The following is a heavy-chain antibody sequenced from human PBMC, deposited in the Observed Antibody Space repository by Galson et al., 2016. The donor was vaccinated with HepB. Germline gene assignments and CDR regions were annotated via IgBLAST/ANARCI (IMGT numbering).Heavy chain of an antibody. CDR3: SRLMAIGAFDY. J-gene: IGHJ4*02. CDR2: IFYTGTT. V-gene: IGHV4-39*01. CDR1: GGSISTNTHY. D-gene: IGHD5-24*01. Sequence: SETLSLTCTVSGGSISTNTHYWVWVRQPPGKGLEWVGTIFYTGTTYYSPSLKRRVNVSVDTSRNQFSLKLNSVTAADTAVYFCSRLMAIGAFDYWGQGILVTVSS.